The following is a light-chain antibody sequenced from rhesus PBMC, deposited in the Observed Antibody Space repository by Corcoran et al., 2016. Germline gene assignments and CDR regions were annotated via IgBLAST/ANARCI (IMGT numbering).Light chain of an antibody. J-gene: IGKJ3*01. CDR1: QRISSR. Sequence: DIQMTQPPSSLSASVGETVTITCRASQRISSRLAWYQQKPGKAPKLLFYNASPLQSGVPSRFSGSGSRTDFTLTISSLQSEAFATSYCQQYSSSPFTFGPWTKLDIK. V-gene: IGKV1-22*01. CDR3: QQYSSSPFT. CDR2: NAS.